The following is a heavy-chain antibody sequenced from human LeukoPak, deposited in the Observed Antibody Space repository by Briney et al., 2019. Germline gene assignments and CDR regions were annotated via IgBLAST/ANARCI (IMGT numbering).Heavy chain of an antibody. CDR1: GGTFSSYA. CDR2: IIPIFGTA. J-gene: IGHJ6*03. D-gene: IGHD6-6*01. CDR3: AREGTWSSSGYYYYYMDV. Sequence: ASVKVSCKASGGTFSSYAISWVRQAPGQGLEWMGGIIPIFGTANYAQKFQGRVTITADKSTSTAYMELSSLRSEDTAVYYCAREGTWSSSGYYYYYMDVWGKGTTVTVSS. V-gene: IGHV1-69*06.